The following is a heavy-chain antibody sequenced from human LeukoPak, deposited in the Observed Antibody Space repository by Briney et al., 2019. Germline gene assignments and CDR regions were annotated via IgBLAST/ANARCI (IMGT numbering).Heavy chain of an antibody. CDR3: ARGCSGGSCYYCYGMDV. J-gene: IGHJ6*02. CDR1: GYTFTSYD. V-gene: IGHV1-8*01. D-gene: IGHD2-15*01. CDR2: MNPNSGNT. Sequence: ASVKVSCKASGYTFTSYDINWVRQATGQGLEWMGWMNPNSGNTGYAQKFQGRVTMTKNTSISTAYMELSSLRSEDTAVYYCARGCSGGSCYYCYGMDVWGQGTTVTVSS.